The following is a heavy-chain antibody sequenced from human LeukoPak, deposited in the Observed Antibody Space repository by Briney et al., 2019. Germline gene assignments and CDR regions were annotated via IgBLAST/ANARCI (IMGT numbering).Heavy chain of an antibody. D-gene: IGHD2-15*01. CDR3: ARDHRIVGYCSGGSCYSGAFDI. Sequence: PGGPLRLSCAAPGFTFSSYGMHCVRQAPGKGLERVAVIWYDGSNKYYADSVKGRFTISRDNSKNTLYLQMNSLRAEDTAVYYCARDHRIVGYCSGGSCYSGAFDIWGQGTMVTVSS. CDR1: GFTFSSYG. V-gene: IGHV3-33*01. J-gene: IGHJ3*02. CDR2: IWYDGSNK.